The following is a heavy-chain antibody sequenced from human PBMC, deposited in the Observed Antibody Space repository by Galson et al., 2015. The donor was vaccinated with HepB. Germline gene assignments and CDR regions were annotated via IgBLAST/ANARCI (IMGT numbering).Heavy chain of an antibody. CDR3: VRAICSGGSCYSAFDY. CDR1: GFTFNNYW. V-gene: IGHV3-48*02. D-gene: IGHD2-15*01. J-gene: IGHJ4*02. Sequence: SLRLSCAASGFTFNNYWMSWVRQAPGKGLEWISYISSASSAIHYADSVKGRFTISRDNGQNSLYLQMNSLRDEDTAVYYCVRAICSGGSCYSAFDYWGQGTLVTVSS. CDR2: ISSASSAI.